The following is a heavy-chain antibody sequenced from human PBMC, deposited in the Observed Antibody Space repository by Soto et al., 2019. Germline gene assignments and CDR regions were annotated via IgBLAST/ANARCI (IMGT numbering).Heavy chain of an antibody. Sequence: SVSNAWMNWVRQAPGKGLEWVGRIKSKTDGGTTDYAAPVKGRFTISRDDSKNTLYLQMNSLKTEDKAVYYCTTRPLYDILTVDYWGQGTLVTVSS. CDR1: SVSNAW. D-gene: IGHD3-9*01. J-gene: IGHJ4*02. CDR3: TTRPLYDILTVDY. V-gene: IGHV3-15*07. CDR2: IKSKTDGGTT.